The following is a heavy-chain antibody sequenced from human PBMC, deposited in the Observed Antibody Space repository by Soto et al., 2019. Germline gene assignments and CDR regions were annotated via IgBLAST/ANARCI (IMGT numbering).Heavy chain of an antibody. CDR2: ISYAGSNK. Sequence: QVQLVESGGGVVQPGRSLRLSCAASGFTFSSYAMHWVRQAPGKGLEWLAVISYAGSNKYYADSVKGQFTISRDNSKNTLDLQMNSLRAEDTAVYYCARDGWIDAAAGTGADYYYGMDVWGQGTTVTVSS. J-gene: IGHJ6*02. D-gene: IGHD6-13*01. CDR1: GFTFSSYA. V-gene: IGHV3-30-3*01. CDR3: ARDGWIDAAAGTGADYYYGMDV.